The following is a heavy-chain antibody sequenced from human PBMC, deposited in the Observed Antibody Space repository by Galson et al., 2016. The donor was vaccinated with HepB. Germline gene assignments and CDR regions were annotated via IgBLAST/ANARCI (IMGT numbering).Heavy chain of an antibody. D-gene: IGHD2-21*02. CDR3: ASGNCGGDCYLDY. CDR1: GYTHNYV. CDR2: INAGNGDT. J-gene: IGHJ4*02. Sequence: SVKVSCKASGYTHNYVMHWVRQAPGQRLEWMGWINAGNGDTAYSQRFQGRVTIARDTSANTAYMELSSLKSEDTAVYYCASGNCGGDCYLDYWGQGTLVTVSS. V-gene: IGHV1-3*01.